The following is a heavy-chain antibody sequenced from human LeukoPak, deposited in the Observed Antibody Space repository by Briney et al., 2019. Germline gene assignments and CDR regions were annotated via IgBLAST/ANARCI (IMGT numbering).Heavy chain of an antibody. Sequence: GASVKVSCKASGYSLTGYYIHWVRQAPGQGREWMGWINPIDGGTNCAQKFQGRVTMTRDTSITTAYMEMSSLRSDDTAGYCCARDNGRGYPVYFAYWGERTLVTVSS. D-gene: IGHD3-22*01. CDR1: GYSLTGYY. J-gene: IGHJ4*02. CDR3: ARDNGRGYPVYFAY. V-gene: IGHV1-2*02. CDR2: INPIDGGT.